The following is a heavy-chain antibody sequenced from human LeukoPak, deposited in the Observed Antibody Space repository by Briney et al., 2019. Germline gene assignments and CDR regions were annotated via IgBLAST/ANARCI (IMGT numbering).Heavy chain of an antibody. Sequence: SETLSLTCTVSGGSISSYYWSWIRQPAGKGLEWIGRIYTSGSTNYNPSLKSRVTMSVDTSKTQFSLKLSSVTAADTAVYYCARSITMVRGVPNWFDPWGQGILVTVSS. V-gene: IGHV4-4*07. CDR3: ARSITMVRGVPNWFDP. D-gene: IGHD3-10*01. CDR1: GGSISSYY. J-gene: IGHJ5*02. CDR2: IYTSGST.